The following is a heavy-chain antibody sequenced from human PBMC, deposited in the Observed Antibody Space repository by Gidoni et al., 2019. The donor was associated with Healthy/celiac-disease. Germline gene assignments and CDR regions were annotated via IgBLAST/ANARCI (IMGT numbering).Heavy chain of an antibody. J-gene: IGHJ4*02. CDR3: ARIPGY. V-gene: IGHV4-38-2*01. Sequence: QVQLQESGPGLVKPSETLSLTCAVSGYSISSIYHSGSTYYNPSLKSRVTISVDTSKNQFSLKLSSVTAADTAVYYCARIPGYLGQGTLVTVSS. CDR2: IYHSGST. D-gene: IGHD2-2*02. CDR1: GYSISS.